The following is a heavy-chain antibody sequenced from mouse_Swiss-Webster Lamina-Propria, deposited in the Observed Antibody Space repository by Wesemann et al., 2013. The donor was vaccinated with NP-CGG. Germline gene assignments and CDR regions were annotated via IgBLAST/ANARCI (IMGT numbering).Heavy chain of an antibody. D-gene: IGHD6-5*01. J-gene: IGHJ4*01. CDR2: ISNGGGST. Sequence: LEWVAYISNGGGSTYYPDTVKGRFTISRDNAKNTLYLQMSSLKSEDTAMYYCARHAYDYEAMDYWGQGTSVTVSS. CDR3: ARHAYDYEAMDY. V-gene: IGHV5-12-2*01.